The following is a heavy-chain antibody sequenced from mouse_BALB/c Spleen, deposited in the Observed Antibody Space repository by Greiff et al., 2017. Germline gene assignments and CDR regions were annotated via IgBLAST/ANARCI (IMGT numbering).Heavy chain of an antibody. Sequence: EVHLVESGGGLVKPGGSLKLSCAASGFTFSSYAMSWVRQTPEKRLEWVASISSGGSTYYPDSVKGRFTISRDNARNILYLQMSSLRSEDTAMYYCANSLLRLGYYLDYWGQGTTLTVSS. V-gene: IGHV5-6-5*01. CDR2: ISSGGST. D-gene: IGHD1-2*01. CDR1: GFTFSSYA. J-gene: IGHJ2*01. CDR3: ANSLLRLGYYLDY.